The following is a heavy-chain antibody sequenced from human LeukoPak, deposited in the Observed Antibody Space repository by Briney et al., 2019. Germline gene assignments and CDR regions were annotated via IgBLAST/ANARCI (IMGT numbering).Heavy chain of an antibody. V-gene: IGHV4-39*01. J-gene: IGHJ4*02. CDR2: IYYSGST. Sequence: WVRQPPGKGLEWIGSIYYSGSTYYNPSLKSRVTISVDTSKNQFSLKLSSVTAADTAVYYCARLRYSDTDYWGQGTLVTVSS. D-gene: IGHD3-9*01. CDR3: ARLRYSDTDY.